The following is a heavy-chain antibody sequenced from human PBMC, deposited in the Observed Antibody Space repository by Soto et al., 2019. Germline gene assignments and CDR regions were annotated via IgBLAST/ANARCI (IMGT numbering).Heavy chain of an antibody. CDR1: GGSISSGGYY. Sequence: QVQLQESGPGLVKPSQTLSLTCTVSGGSISSGGYYWSWIRQHPGKGLEWIGYIYYSGSTYYNPSLKSRVTISVDTSKXXXXXKLXXVXAAXXXXXXXARSGYSYGPNPLLYWGQGTLVTVSS. D-gene: IGHD5-18*01. CDR3: ARSGYSYGPNPLLY. J-gene: IGHJ4*02. CDR2: IYYSGST. V-gene: IGHV4-31*03.